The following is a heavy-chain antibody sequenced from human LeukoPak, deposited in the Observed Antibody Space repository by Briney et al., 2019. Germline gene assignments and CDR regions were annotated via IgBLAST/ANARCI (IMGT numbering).Heavy chain of an antibody. CDR1: VDSMLSYY. Sequence: PSETLSLTCTVSVDSMLSYYWTWIRQPPGGGLEWIGYIYDTGLTNYNPSLKSRVTISVKTSKNQFSLKLRSVTAADTAVYYCARVTGYTIEDYFDYWGQGTLVTVSS. D-gene: IGHD3-9*01. J-gene: IGHJ4*02. V-gene: IGHV4-59*01. CDR2: IYDTGLT. CDR3: ARVTGYTIEDYFDY.